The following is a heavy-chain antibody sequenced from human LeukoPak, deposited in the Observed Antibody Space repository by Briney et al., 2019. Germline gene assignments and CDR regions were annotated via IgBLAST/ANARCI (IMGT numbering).Heavy chain of an antibody. J-gene: IGHJ3*02. V-gene: IGHV1-18*04. CDR3: ARDEENSSWYKAFDI. Sequence: ASVKVSCKASGYTFTGYYMHWVRQAPGQGLEWMGWISAYNGNTNYAQKLQGRVTMTTDTSTSTAYMELRSLRSDDTAVYYCARDEENSSWYKAFDIWGQGTMVTVSS. CDR1: GYTFTGYY. CDR2: ISAYNGNT. D-gene: IGHD6-13*01.